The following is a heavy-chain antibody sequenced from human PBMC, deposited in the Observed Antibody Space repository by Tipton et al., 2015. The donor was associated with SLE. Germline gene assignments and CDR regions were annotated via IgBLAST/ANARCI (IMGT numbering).Heavy chain of an antibody. D-gene: IGHD4-11*01. J-gene: IGHJ2*01. Sequence: TLSLTCTVSGYSISSGYFWYWFRQPPGKKLEWIGSVYRSGCTHYNPSLKSRVPMTVEMSKNQFSLKLNSVTAADTAVYYCAREFLNPVTTVHYYFDLWGRGTLVTVSS. CDR3: AREFLNPVTTVHYYFDL. CDR2: VYRSGCT. CDR1: GYSISSGYF. V-gene: IGHV4-38-2*02.